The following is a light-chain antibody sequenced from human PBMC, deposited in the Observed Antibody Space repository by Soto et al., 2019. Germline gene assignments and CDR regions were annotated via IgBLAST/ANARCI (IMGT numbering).Light chain of an antibody. J-gene: IGLJ3*02. V-gene: IGLV2-11*01. CDR2: DVS. CDR1: SSDVGAYNF. CDR3: CSYAGSYTLV. Sequence: QSALTKPRSVSGSPGQSVTISCTGTSSDVGAYNFVSWYQQHPGRVPKLMIYDVSRRPSGVPDRFSGSKSGNTASLTISGLQADDEADYYCCSYAGSYTLVFGGGTKVTVL.